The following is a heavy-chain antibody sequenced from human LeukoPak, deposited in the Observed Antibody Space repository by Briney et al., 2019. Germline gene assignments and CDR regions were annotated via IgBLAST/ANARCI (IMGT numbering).Heavy chain of an antibody. V-gene: IGHV4-39*01. J-gene: IGHJ5*02. CDR3: ARHQGGDYYDQQNNWFDP. CDR2: IYYSGST. Sequence: PGGSLRLSCAASGFTFSNYNMNWIRQPPGKGLEWIGSIYYSGSTCYNPSLKSRVTISVDTSKNQFSLKLSSVTAADTAVYYCARHQGGDYYDQQNNWFDPWGQGTLVTVSS. D-gene: IGHD3-22*01. CDR1: GFTFSNYN.